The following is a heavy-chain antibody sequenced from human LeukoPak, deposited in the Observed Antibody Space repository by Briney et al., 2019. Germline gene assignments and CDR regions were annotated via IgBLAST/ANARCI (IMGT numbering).Heavy chain of an antibody. D-gene: IGHD2-21*02. CDR2: INPKSGGT. V-gene: IGHV1-2*02. J-gene: IGHJ2*01. CDR3: ARVSGGDYYREFYWYFDL. Sequence: ASVKVSCKASGYSFTDYHMHWVRQAPGQGLEWMGWINPKSGGTNYAQKLHGRVTVTRDTSITTAYMELRSLRSDDTAVYYCARVSGGDYYREFYWYFDLWGRGTLVTVSS. CDR1: GYSFTDYH.